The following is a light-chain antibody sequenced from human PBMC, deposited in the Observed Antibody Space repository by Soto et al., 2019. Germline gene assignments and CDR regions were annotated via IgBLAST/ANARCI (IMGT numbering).Light chain of an antibody. CDR2: GVS. J-gene: IGKJ1*01. Sequence: EIVLTQSPGTLSLSPGERATLSCRASQSVSNNYLAWYQQKPDQPPRLLIYGVSMRADGIPDRFSGSGSGTEFTLTISSLQSEDFAVYYCQQYNNWPPWTFGQGTKV. V-gene: IGKV3D-15*01. CDR3: QQYNNWPPWT. CDR1: QSVSNN.